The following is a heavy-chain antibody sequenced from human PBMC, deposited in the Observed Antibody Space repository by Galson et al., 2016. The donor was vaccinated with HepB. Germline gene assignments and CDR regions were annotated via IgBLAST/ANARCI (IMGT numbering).Heavy chain of an antibody. Sequence: SLRLSCAVSGFTISNCGQSWIRQSPGKGLEWVSGISVNGDNTYYADSVKGRFTISRDNAKNTLYLQMSSLRAEDTATYYCAKDSGWLSEDWGQGTLVTVSS. CDR1: GFTISNCG. J-gene: IGHJ4*02. CDR2: ISVNGDNT. D-gene: IGHD6-19*01. CDR3: AKDSGWLSED. V-gene: IGHV3-23*01.